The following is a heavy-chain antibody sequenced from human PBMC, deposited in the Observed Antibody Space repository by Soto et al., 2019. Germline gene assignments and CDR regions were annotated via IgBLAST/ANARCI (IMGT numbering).Heavy chain of an antibody. CDR3: ASSSPNYYGSGNSGWFDP. V-gene: IGHV1-69*02. J-gene: IGHJ5*02. Sequence: QVQLVQSGAEVKKPGSSVKVSCKASGGTFSSYTISWVRQAPGQGLEWMGRIIPILGIANYAQKFQGRVTITADKSTSTAYMELSSLRSEDTAAYYCASSSPNYYGSGNSGWFDPWGQGTLVTVSS. CDR1: GGTFSSYT. CDR2: IIPILGIA. D-gene: IGHD3-10*01.